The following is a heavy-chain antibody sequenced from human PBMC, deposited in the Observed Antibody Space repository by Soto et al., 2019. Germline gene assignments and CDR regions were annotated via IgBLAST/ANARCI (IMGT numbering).Heavy chain of an antibody. Sequence: PGGSLRLSCAASGFTFSSYGMHWVRQAPGKGLEWVAVIWYDGSNKYYTDSVKGRFTISRDNSKNTLYLQMNSLRAEDTAVYYCARDFSDTRGGDGENGMDVWGQGTTVTVSS. CDR3: ARDFSDTRGGDGENGMDV. D-gene: IGHD2-21*02. CDR1: GFTFSSYG. CDR2: IWYDGSNK. J-gene: IGHJ6*02. V-gene: IGHV3-33*01.